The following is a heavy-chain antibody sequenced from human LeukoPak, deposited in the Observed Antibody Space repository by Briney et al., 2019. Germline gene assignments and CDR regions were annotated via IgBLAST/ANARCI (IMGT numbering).Heavy chain of an antibody. V-gene: IGHV3-23*01. Sequence: SGGSLRLSCAASGFTFSSYAMTWVRQVPGKGLEWVSTISGSGDTTYYADSVKGRFTISRDISKNTLFLQMNSLRAEDTALYFCARGSADYWGQGTLVTVSS. CDR3: ARGSADY. CDR1: GFTFSSYA. CDR2: ISGSGDTT. J-gene: IGHJ4*02.